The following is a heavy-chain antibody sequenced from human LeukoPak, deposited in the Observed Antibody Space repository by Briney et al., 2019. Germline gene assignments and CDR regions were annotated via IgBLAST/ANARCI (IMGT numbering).Heavy chain of an antibody. CDR3: ARHSVVWFGDALAY. V-gene: IGHV4-34*01. CDR1: GGSFSGYY. D-gene: IGHD3-10*01. CDR2: INHSGST. J-gene: IGHJ4*02. Sequence: PSETLSLTCAVYGGSFSGYYWSWIRQPPGKGLEWIGEINHSGSTNYNPSLKSRVTISVDTSKNQFSLKMSYVTAADTAVYYCARHSVVWFGDALAYWGQGTLVTVSS.